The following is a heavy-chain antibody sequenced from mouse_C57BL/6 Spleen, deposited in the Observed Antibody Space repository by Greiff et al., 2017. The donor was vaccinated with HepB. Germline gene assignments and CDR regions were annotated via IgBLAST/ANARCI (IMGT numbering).Heavy chain of an antibody. CDR2: IYPGSGST. CDR1: GYTFTSYW. CDR3: AREGFY. Sequence: VQRVESGAELVKPGASVKMSCKASGYTFTSYWITWVKQRPGQGLEWIGDIYPGSGSTNYNEKFKSKATLTVDTSSSTAYMQLSSLTSEDSAVYYCAREGFYWGQGTSVTVSS. J-gene: IGHJ4*01. V-gene: IGHV1-55*01.